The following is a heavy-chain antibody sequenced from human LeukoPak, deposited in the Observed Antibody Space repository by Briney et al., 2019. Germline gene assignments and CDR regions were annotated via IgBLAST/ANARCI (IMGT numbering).Heavy chain of an antibody. D-gene: IGHD6-19*01. Sequence: EGSLRLSCAASGFTFSSYSMNWVRQALGKGLEWVSSISSSSSYIYYADSVKGRFTISRDNAKNSLYLQMNSLRAEDTAVYYCARVSFTSAWSFDYWGPGTLVTVSS. CDR3: ARVSFTSAWSFDY. J-gene: IGHJ4*02. CDR2: ISSSSSYI. V-gene: IGHV3-21*01. CDR1: GFTFSSYS.